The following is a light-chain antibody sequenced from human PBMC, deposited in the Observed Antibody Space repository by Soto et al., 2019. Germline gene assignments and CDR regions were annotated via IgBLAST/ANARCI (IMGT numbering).Light chain of an antibody. J-gene: IGKJ5*01. Sequence: DIQMTQSPSSLSASVGDRVTITCRASQSITRFLNWYQQKPGKAPKLLIYAASSLQSGVPSRFSGSGSGTHFTLPISSLQPEDFATYYCQQNYSPPPITFGQGTRLEIK. CDR1: QSITRF. CDR3: QQNYSPPPIT. V-gene: IGKV1-39*01. CDR2: AAS.